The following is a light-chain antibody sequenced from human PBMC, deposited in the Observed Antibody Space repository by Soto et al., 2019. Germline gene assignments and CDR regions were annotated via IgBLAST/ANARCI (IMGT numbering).Light chain of an antibody. CDR2: EVT. V-gene: IGLV2-8*01. CDR1: SVDINY. CDR3: SSYAGRDIWV. J-gene: IGLJ3*02. Sequence: QSALTQPPSASGSRGQSVTISCTGTSVDINYVSWFQQQPGKAPKLIICEVTKRPSGVPDRFSDSKSGNTASLTVSGLQDDDEADYYCSSYAGRDIWVFGGGTKLTVL.